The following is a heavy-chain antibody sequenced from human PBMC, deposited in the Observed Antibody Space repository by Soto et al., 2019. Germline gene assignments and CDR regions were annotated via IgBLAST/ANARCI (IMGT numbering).Heavy chain of an antibody. J-gene: IGHJ6*02. V-gene: IGHV1-2*04. CDR2: INPKSGGT. CDR1: GYSFTDYH. D-gene: IGHD2-8*01. Sequence: VASVKVSCKASGYSFTDYHIHWVRQAPGQGLEWLGRINPKSGGTSTAQKFQGWVTMTRDRSISTVYMGLTRLRSDDTAVYFCARGHSTDCSNGVCSFFYNHEMDVWGQGTTVTVSS. CDR3: ARGHSTDCSNGVCSFFYNHEMDV.